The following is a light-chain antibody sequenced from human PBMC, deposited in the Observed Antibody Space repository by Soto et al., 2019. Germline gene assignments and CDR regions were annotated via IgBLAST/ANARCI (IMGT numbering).Light chain of an antibody. V-gene: IGLV2-14*01. CDR1: SSDVGGYNY. Sequence: QSVLPQPASVSGSPGQSITISCTGTSSDVGGYNYVPWYQQHPGKAPKLMICDVSKRPSGVSNRFSGSKSGNTASLTISGLQAEDEADYYCSSYTSSSTYVFGSGTKVTVL. CDR3: SSYTSSSTYV. CDR2: DVS. J-gene: IGLJ1*01.